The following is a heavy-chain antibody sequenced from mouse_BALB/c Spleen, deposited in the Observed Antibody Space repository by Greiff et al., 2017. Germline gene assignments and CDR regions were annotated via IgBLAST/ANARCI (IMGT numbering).Heavy chain of an antibody. CDR3: ARGEGYYAMDY. Sequence: EVKLQESGPGLVKPSQSLSLTCSVTGYSITSGYYWNWIRQFPGNKLEWMGYISYDGSNNYNPSLKNRISITRDTSKNQFFLKLNSVTTEDTATYYCARGEGYYAMDYWGQGTSVTVSS. CDR1: GYSITSGYY. CDR2: ISYDGSN. J-gene: IGHJ4*01. V-gene: IGHV3-6*02.